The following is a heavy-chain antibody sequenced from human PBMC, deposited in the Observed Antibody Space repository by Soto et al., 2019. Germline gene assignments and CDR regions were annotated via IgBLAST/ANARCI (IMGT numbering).Heavy chain of an antibody. J-gene: IGHJ5*02. Sequence: EVQLLESGGGLVQPGGSLRLSCAASGFTFSSYAMSWVRQAPGKGLEWVSAISGSGGSTYYADSVKGRFTISRDNSKNTLYLQMNSLRAEDTAVYYCAKSGLRILEWLFKGWFDPWGQGTLVTVSS. CDR2: ISGSGGST. CDR1: GFTFSSYA. CDR3: AKSGLRILEWLFKGWFDP. V-gene: IGHV3-23*01. D-gene: IGHD3-3*01.